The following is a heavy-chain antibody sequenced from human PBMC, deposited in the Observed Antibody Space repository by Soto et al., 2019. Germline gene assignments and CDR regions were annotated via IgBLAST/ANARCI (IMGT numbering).Heavy chain of an antibody. CDR1: GGTFSSYA. J-gene: IGHJ4*02. CDR3: ARDHESGWPPRFDY. Sequence: VASVKVSCKASGGTFSSYAISWVRQAPGQGLEWMGGIIPIFGTANYAQKFQGRVTITADESTSTAYMELSSLRSEDTAVYYCARDHESGWPPRFDYWGQGTLVTVSS. V-gene: IGHV1-69*13. CDR2: IIPIFGTA. D-gene: IGHD6-19*01.